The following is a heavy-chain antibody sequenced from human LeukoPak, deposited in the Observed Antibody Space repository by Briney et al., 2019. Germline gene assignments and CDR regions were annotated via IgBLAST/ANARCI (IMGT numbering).Heavy chain of an antibody. CDR2: IYSSGST. J-gene: IGHJ4*02. CDR3: ARGLYYYGN. Sequence: SETLSLTCAVSGGSLSRYFRCWVRQPAGKGLEWSGRIYSSGSTSYNPSLKSRVTMSVDTSKNQFSLKLSSVSAADTPVYCFARGLYYYGNWGQGTLVTVSS. D-gene: IGHD3-10*01. CDR1: GGSLSRYF. V-gene: IGHV4-4*07.